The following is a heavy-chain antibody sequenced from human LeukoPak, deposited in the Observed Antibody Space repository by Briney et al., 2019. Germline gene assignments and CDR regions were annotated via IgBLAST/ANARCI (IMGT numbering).Heavy chain of an antibody. CDR3: ARAGHPYCSGGSCTDNWFDL. CDR2: INPNSGGT. D-gene: IGHD2-15*01. V-gene: IGHV1-2*06. J-gene: IGHJ5*02. Sequence: ASVKVSCKASGYTFTGCYMHWVRQAPGQGLEWMGRINPNSGGTNYAQKFQGRVTMTRDTSISTAYMELSRLRSDDTAVYYCARAGHPYCSGGSCTDNWFDLWGQGTLVTVSS. CDR1: GYTFTGCY.